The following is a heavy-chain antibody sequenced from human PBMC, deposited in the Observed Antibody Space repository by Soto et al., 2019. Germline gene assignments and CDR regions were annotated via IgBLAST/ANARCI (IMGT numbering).Heavy chain of an antibody. V-gene: IGHV3-23*01. J-gene: IGHJ4*02. Sequence: PGGSLRLACAASGFIFSSSAMSWVRQAPGKGLEWVSVISGSGGSTYYADSVKGRFTISRDNSKNTLYLQMNSLRAEDTAVYYCSLRSSGSYLDYWGQGT. CDR3: SLRSSGSYLDY. CDR1: GFIFSSSA. CDR2: ISGSGGST. D-gene: IGHD6-19*01.